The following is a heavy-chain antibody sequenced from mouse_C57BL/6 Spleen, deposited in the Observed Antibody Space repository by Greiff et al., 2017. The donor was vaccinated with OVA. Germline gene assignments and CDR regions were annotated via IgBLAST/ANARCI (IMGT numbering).Heavy chain of an antibody. CDR2: ISSGSSTI. CDR1: GFTFSDYG. J-gene: IGHJ1*03. D-gene: IGHD1-1*01. Sequence: EVKLVESGGGLVKPGGSLKLSCAASGFTFSDYGMHWVRQAPEKGLEWVAYISSGSSTIYYADTVKGRFTISSDNAKNTLFLQMTSMRPEDTAMDFCACDCGSEEWYFDVWGTGTTVTVSS. V-gene: IGHV5-17*01. CDR3: ACDCGSEEWYFDV.